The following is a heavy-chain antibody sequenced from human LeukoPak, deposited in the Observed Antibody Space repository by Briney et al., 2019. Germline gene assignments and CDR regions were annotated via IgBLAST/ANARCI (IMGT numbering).Heavy chain of an antibody. CDR2: IYSGGST. D-gene: IGHD3-3*01. J-gene: IGHJ6*03. Sequence: GGSLRLSCAASGFTVSSNYMSWVRQAPGKGLEWVSVIYSGGSTYYADSVKGRFTISRDNSKNTPYLQMNSLRAEDTAVYYCAGQRDTIFGVGYMDVWGKGTTVTVSS. CDR1: GFTVSSNY. V-gene: IGHV3-53*01. CDR3: AGQRDTIFGVGYMDV.